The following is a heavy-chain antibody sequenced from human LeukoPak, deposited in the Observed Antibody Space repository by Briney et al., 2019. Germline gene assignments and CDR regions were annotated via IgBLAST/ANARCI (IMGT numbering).Heavy chain of an antibody. CDR3: ARDHMCSSTSCLDYYFDY. J-gene: IGHJ4*02. Sequence: ASVKVSCKASGYTFTSYGISWVRQAPGQGLEWMGWISAYNGNTNYAQKLQGRVTMTTDTSTSTAYMELRSLRSDDTAVYYCARDHMCSSTSCLDYYFDYWGQGTLVTVSS. CDR2: ISAYNGNT. V-gene: IGHV1-18*01. D-gene: IGHD2-2*01. CDR1: GYTFTSYG.